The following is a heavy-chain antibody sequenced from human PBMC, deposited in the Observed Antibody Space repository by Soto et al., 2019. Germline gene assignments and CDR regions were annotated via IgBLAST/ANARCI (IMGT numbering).Heavy chain of an antibody. CDR3: ARDKITGLFDY. Sequence: SETLSLTCAVHGGSFTGFYWDWVRQPPGKGLEWIGEINHGGTANYNPSLKSRVTISVDTSKNQFSLKLTSVTAADTAVYYCARDKITGLFDYWGQGTLVTV. J-gene: IGHJ4*02. CDR1: GGSFTGFY. D-gene: IGHD2-8*02. CDR2: INHGGTA. V-gene: IGHV4-34*01.